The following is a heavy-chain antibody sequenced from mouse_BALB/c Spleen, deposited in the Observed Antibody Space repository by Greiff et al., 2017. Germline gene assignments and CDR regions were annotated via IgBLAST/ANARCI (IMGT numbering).Heavy chain of an antibody. Sequence: VQLQQSGPGLVKPSQSLSLTCTVTGYSITSDYAWNWIRQFPGNKLEWMGYISYSGSTSYNPSLKSRISITRDTSKNQFFLQLNSVTTEDTATYYCARSDITTATLDYWGQGTTLTVSS. V-gene: IGHV3-2*02. J-gene: IGHJ2*01. CDR3: ARSDITTATLDY. CDR1: GYSITSDYA. CDR2: ISYSGST. D-gene: IGHD1-2*01.